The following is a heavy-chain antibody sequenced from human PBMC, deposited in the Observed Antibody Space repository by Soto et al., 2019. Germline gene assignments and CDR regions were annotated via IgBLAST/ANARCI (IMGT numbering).Heavy chain of an antibody. CDR2: ISSTTNYI. V-gene: IGHV3-21*01. CDR3: AREGRDGYNLDAFDI. Sequence: GGSLRLSCAASGFTFTRYSMNWVRQAPGKGLEWVSSISSTTNYIYYADSMKGRFTVSRDNAKNSLYLQMNSLRAEDTALYYCAREGRDGYNLDAFDIWGQGTMVTVSS. D-gene: IGHD5-12*01. CDR1: GFTFTRYS. J-gene: IGHJ3*02.